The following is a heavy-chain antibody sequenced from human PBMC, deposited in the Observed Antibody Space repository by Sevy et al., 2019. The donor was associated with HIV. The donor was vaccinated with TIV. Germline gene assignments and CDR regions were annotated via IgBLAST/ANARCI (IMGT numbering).Heavy chain of an antibody. J-gene: IGHJ4*02. CDR3: ARAPGGVGAL. V-gene: IGHV4-34*01. CDR1: GESFSGYY. D-gene: IGHD2-15*01. Sequence: SETLSLTCAVFGESFSGYYWSWIRQPPGKGLEWIGDINCRGRTTYSPSLKSRVSMSVDTSKKHLSLRLNSVTAADTAVYFCARAPGGVGALWGQGTPVTVSS. CDR2: INCRGRT.